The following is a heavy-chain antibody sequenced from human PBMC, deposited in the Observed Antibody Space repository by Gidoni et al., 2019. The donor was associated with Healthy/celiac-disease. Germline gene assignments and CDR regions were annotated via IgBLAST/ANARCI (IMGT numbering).Heavy chain of an antibody. CDR1: GSTFTGYY. J-gene: IGHJ4*02. CDR3: ARIRGFSTGTPDY. D-gene: IGHD1-1*01. Sequence: QVQLVQSGAEVKKPGASVKVSCQASGSTFTGYYMHWVRQEPGQGFGRMGRLHHTSDGTNYSQKLQCMVTMTRDTSISTAYMELSRLRSDVTASYYCARIRGFSTGTPDYCGQGTLVTVSS. CDR2: LHHTSDGT. V-gene: IGHV1-2*06.